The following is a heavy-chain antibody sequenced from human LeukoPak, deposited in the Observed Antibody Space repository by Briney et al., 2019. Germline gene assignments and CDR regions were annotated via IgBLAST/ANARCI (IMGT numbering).Heavy chain of an antibody. CDR3: ASAGDHYDSSGYDY. J-gene: IGHJ4*02. D-gene: IGHD3-22*01. V-gene: IGHV3-48*03. CDR2: ISSSGSTI. CDR1: GFTFSSYE. Sequence: PGGSLRLSCAASGFTFSSYEMNWVRQVPGKGLEWVSYISSSGSTIYYADSVKGRFTISRDNAKNSLYLQMNSLRAEDTAVYYCASAGDHYDSSGYDYWGQGTLVTVSS.